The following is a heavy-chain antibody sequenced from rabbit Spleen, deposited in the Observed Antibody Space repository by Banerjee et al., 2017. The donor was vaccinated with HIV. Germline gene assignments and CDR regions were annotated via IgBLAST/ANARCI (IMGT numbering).Heavy chain of an antibody. J-gene: IGHJ4*01. CDR2: INTYTAKP. CDR3: ARDLASVIGWNFNL. V-gene: IGHV1S45*01. CDR1: GFSFSDRDV. D-gene: IGHD1-1*01. Sequence: QEQLVESGGGLVKPEGSLTLTCKASGFSFSDRDVMYWVRQAPGKGLQWIACINTYTAKPVYATWAKGRFTISRTSSTTVTLQMTSLTAADTATYFCARDLASVIGWNFNLWGQGTLVTVS.